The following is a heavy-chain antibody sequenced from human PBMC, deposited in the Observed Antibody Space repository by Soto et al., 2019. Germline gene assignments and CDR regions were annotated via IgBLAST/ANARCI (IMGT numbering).Heavy chain of an antibody. D-gene: IGHD6-13*01. V-gene: IGHV1-8*02. J-gene: IGHJ5*02. Sequence: ASVKVSCKASGYTFINLAISWVRQAAGQGLEWLGWMNPGCGKRGYASKFQGRVAMTRDASTGTSHLELSSLTSDDTAVYYCARMASAGTLNWFDPWGQGTLVTVSS. CDR2: MNPGCGKR. CDR3: ARMASAGTLNWFDP. CDR1: GYTFINLA.